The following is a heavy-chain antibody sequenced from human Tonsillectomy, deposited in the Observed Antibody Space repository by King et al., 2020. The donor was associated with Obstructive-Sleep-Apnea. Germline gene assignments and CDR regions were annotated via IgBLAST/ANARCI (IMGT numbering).Heavy chain of an antibody. J-gene: IGHJ6*02. CDR3: ARAPRADYSNYYYYYVLDV. CDR1: GVSFSTYT. Sequence: KLVQSGAEVKKPGSSVRVSCKTSGVSFSTYTINWVRQAPGQGLEWMGGIIPIFGTPNYAQKFQGRITITADESTSTAYMEVSSLRSDDTAVYYCARAPRADYSNYYYYYVLDVWGQGTTVTVSS. D-gene: IGHD4-11*01. V-gene: IGHV1-69*01. CDR2: IIPIFGTP.